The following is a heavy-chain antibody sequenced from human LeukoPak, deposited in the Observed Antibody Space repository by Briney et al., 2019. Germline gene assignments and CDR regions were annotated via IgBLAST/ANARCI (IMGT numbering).Heavy chain of an antibody. J-gene: IGHJ6*03. Sequence: SVKVSCKASGGTFSRYTLNWVRQSTGQGLEWMGGISPLFGSAKYAQKFQGRVTITADESTSTAYMELSSLRSEDTVVYYCARDSGAWSGFGELFMYYYYYMDVWGKGTTVTVSS. D-gene: IGHD3-10*01. CDR1: GGTFSRYT. V-gene: IGHV1-69*13. CDR3: ARDSGAWSGFGELFMYYYYYMDV. CDR2: ISPLFGSA.